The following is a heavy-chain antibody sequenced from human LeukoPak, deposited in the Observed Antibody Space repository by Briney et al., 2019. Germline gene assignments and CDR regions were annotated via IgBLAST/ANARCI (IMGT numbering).Heavy chain of an antibody. Sequence: GESLRISCKGSGYSFTSYWISWVRQMPGKGLEWTGRIDPSDSYTNYSPSFQGHVTISADKSISTAYLQWSSLKASDTAMYYCARRPKGNYCSSTSCYYGWFDPWGQGTLVTVSS. CDR2: IDPSDSYT. CDR3: ARRPKGNYCSSTSCYYGWFDP. J-gene: IGHJ5*02. CDR1: GYSFTSYW. D-gene: IGHD2-2*01. V-gene: IGHV5-10-1*01.